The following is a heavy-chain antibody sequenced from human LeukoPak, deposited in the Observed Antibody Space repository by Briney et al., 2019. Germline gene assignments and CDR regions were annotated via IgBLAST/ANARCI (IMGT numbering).Heavy chain of an antibody. CDR2: IYPGDSIT. J-gene: IGHJ3*02. CDR1: GYSFTNYW. D-gene: IGHD1-1*01. V-gene: IGHV5-51*01. CDR3: ARPGSSTTGTGGFTFDI. Sequence: GESLKISCKGSGYSFTNYWIGWVRPMPGKGLEWMGIIYPGDSITKYSPSFQGQVTISADKSISTAYLQWSSLKASDTAMYYCARPGSSTTGTGGFTFDIWGQGTMVTVSS.